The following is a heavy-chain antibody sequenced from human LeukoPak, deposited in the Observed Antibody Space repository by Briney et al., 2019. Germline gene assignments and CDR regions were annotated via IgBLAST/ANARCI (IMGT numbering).Heavy chain of an antibody. J-gene: IGHJ4*02. D-gene: IGHD6-13*01. V-gene: IGHV3-11*01. Sequence: PSETLSLTCAVYGGSFSDYYMSWIRQAPGKGLEWVSYISSSGSTIYYADSVKGRFTISRDNAKNSLYLQMNSLRAEDTAVYYCAQTGVAAAGTNDYWGQGTLVTVSS. CDR2: ISSSGSTI. CDR3: AQTGVAAAGTNDY. CDR1: GGSFSDYY.